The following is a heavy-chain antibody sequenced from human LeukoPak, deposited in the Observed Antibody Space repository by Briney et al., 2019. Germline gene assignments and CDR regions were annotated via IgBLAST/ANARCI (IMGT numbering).Heavy chain of an antibody. CDR1: GLTFSGYW. Sequence: GSLRLSCVVSGLTFSGYWVTWVRQVPGKGLVWVLHINSDGSSTSYADSVKGRFTISRDNAKNTLYLQMNSLRAEDTAVYYCETFGSGRPDWGQGTLVTVSS. V-gene: IGHV3-74*01. J-gene: IGHJ4*02. CDR2: INSDGSST. CDR3: ETFGSGRPD. D-gene: IGHD3-3*01.